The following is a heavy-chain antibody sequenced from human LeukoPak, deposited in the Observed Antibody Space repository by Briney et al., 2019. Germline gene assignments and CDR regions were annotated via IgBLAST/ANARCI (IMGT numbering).Heavy chain of an antibody. Sequence: LPGGSLRLSCAASGFTFSSYATSWVRQAPGKGLEWVSAISGSGGSTYYADSVKGRFTISRDNSKNTLYLQMNSLRAEDTAVYYCAKDEAVAANPFRYWGQGTLVTVSS. CDR2: ISGSGGST. CDR3: AKDEAVAANPFRY. J-gene: IGHJ4*02. D-gene: IGHD6-19*01. V-gene: IGHV3-23*01. CDR1: GFTFSSYA.